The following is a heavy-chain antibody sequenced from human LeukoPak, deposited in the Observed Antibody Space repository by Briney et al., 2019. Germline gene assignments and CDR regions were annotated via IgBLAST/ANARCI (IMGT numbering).Heavy chain of an antibody. J-gene: IGHJ4*02. V-gene: IGHV1-18*01. D-gene: IGHD5-12*01. Sequence: GASVKVSCKASGYTFTSYGISWVRQAPGQGLEWMGWISAYNGNTNYAQKLQGRVTMATDTSTSTAYMELRSLRSDDTAVYYCARNVEGYSGYDALYYFDYWGQGTLVTVSS. CDR2: ISAYNGNT. CDR3: ARNVEGYSGYDALYYFDY. CDR1: GYTFTSYG.